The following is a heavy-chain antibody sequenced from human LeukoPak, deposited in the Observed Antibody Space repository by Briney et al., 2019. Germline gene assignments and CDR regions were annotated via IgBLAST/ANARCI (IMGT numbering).Heavy chain of an antibody. J-gene: IGHJ4*02. Sequence: ASVKVSCKASGYTFTVYYMHWVRQAPGQGLEWMGWINPNSGGTNYAQKFQGRVTMTRDTSISTAYMELSRLRSDDTAVYYCARDPGIAAAGSFDYWGQGTLVTVSS. V-gene: IGHV1-2*02. CDR3: ARDPGIAAAGSFDY. D-gene: IGHD6-13*01. CDR2: INPNSGGT. CDR1: GYTFTVYY.